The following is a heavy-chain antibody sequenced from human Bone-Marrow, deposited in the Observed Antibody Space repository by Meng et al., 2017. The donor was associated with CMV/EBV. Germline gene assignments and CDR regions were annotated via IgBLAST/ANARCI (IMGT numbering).Heavy chain of an antibody. CDR3: ARGRYCSSTSCYYYYGMDV. V-gene: IGHV1-69*05. Sequence: SVKVSCKASGATFNSYVVSWVRQAPGQGLEWMGGLIPIFGTANYAQKFQGRVTMTTDTSTSTAYMELSSLRSEDTAVYYCARGRYCSSTSCYYYYGMDVWGQGTTVTVSS. CDR2: LIPIFGTA. J-gene: IGHJ6*02. D-gene: IGHD2-2*01. CDR1: GATFNSYV.